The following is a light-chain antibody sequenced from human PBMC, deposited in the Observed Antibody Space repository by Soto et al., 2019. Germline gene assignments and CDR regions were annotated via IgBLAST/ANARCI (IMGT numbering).Light chain of an antibody. Sequence: QSALTQPPSASGSPGQSVTISCTGASSDVGGYNYVSWYQQHPGKAPKVMIYEVSKRPSGVPDRFSGSKSGNTASLTVSGLQAEDEAAYYCSSYAGSNTVVFGGGTKVTVL. CDR2: EVS. J-gene: IGLJ2*01. V-gene: IGLV2-8*01. CDR1: SSDVGGYNY. CDR3: SSYAGSNTVV.